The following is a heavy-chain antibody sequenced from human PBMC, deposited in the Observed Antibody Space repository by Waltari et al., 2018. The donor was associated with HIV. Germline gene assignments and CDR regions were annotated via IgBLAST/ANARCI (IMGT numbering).Heavy chain of an antibody. Sequence: QVQLVQSGAEVKKPGASVKVSCKASGYTFTSYAIHWVRQAPGQRLEWMGWINTGNDNTEYSQKFQVRVTIARDTSASTAYMELSSLTSEDTAIYDCARKGAAGFFYFDCWGQGTLVTVSS. D-gene: IGHD2-15*01. CDR1: GYTFTSYA. CDR3: ARKGAAGFFYFDC. CDR2: INTGNDNT. J-gene: IGHJ4*02. V-gene: IGHV1-3*04.